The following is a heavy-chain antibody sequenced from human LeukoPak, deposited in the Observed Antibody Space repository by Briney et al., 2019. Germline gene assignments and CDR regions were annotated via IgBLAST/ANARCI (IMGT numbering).Heavy chain of an antibody. Sequence: GGSLRLSCAASGFTFSSYAMSWVRQAPVKGLEWVSAISGSGGSTYYADSAKGRFTISRDNSKNTLYLQMNSLRAEDTAVYHCAKKVPHQHIDYWGQGTLVTVSS. CDR1: GFTFSSYA. CDR3: AKKVPHQHIDY. CDR2: ISGSGGST. V-gene: IGHV3-23*01. J-gene: IGHJ4*02.